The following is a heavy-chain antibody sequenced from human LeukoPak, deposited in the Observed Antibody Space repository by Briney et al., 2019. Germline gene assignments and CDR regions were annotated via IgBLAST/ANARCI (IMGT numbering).Heavy chain of an antibody. J-gene: IGHJ4*02. CDR2: ISSSSSYI. CDR3: ARDRDSSGYHLVDY. Sequence: PGGSLSLSCAASGFTFSSYSMNWVRQAPGKGLEWVSSISSSSSYIYYADSVKGRFTISRDNAKNSLYLQMNSLRAEDTAVYHCARDRDSSGYHLVDYWGQGTLVTVSS. CDR1: GFTFSSYS. D-gene: IGHD3-22*01. V-gene: IGHV3-21*01.